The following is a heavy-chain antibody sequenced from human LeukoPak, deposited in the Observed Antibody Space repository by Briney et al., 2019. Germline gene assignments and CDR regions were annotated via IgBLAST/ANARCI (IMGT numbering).Heavy chain of an antibody. CDR1: GFTFSSYG. D-gene: IGHD6-13*01. V-gene: IGHV3-30*02. CDR2: IRYDGSNK. Sequence: PGGSLTLSCAASGFTFSSYGMRWVRQAPPRGVEGVAFIRYDGSNKYYAVSVKGRFTISRDNSKNTLYLQMNSLRAEDTAVYYCAKAEGSSSWYGFSRYYYMDVWGKGTTVTVSS. J-gene: IGHJ6*03. CDR3: AKAEGSSSWYGFSRYYYMDV.